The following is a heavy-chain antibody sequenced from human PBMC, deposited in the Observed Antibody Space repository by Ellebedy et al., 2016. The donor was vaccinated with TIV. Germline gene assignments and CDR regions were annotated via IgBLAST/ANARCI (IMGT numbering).Heavy chain of an antibody. J-gene: IGHJ4*02. CDR2: INTDGSPT. Sequence: GESLKISCAASGFTFSSYWMHWVRQAPGGGLVWVSRINTDGSPTNYADSVKGRFTISRDNAKNTLYLQMNSLRAEDTAVYYCARDRGGSEKFDYWGQGTLVTVSS. V-gene: IGHV3-74*01. CDR3: ARDRGGSEKFDY. CDR1: GFTFSSYW. D-gene: IGHD1-26*01.